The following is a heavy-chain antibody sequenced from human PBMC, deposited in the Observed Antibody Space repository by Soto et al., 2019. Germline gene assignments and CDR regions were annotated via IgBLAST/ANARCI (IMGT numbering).Heavy chain of an antibody. CDR3: ASRVGLRFLEWLEPYYGMDV. CDR1: GFTFSDYY. Sequence: PGGSLRLSCAASGFTFSDYYMSWIRQAPGKGLEWVSYISSSGSTIYYADSVKGRFTISRDNAKNSLYLQMNSLRAEDTAVYYCASRVGLRFLEWLEPYYGMDVWGQGTTVTVS. V-gene: IGHV3-11*01. CDR2: ISSSGSTI. D-gene: IGHD3-3*01. J-gene: IGHJ6*02.